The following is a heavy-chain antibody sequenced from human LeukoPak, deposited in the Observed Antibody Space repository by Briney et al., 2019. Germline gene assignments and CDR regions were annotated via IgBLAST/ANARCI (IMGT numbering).Heavy chain of an antibody. V-gene: IGHV1-46*01. CDR2: INPSGGST. CDR1: GYTFTSYY. Sequence: ASVKVSCKASGYTFTSYYMHWVRQAPGQGLEWMGIINPSGGSTSYAQKFQGRVTMTRDTSTSTAYMELRSLRSDDTAVYYCARRYCSSTSCSLYYFDYWGQGTLVTVSS. J-gene: IGHJ4*02. CDR3: ARRYCSSTSCSLYYFDY. D-gene: IGHD2-2*01.